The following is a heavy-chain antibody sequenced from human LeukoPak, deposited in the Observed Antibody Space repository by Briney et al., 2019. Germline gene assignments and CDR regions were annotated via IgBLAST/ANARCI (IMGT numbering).Heavy chain of an antibody. D-gene: IGHD6-19*01. V-gene: IGHV1-3*04. CDR3: AREQWLGSFYYYYYGLDV. CDR1: GYTLSQYA. CDR2: INSGNSNT. Sequence: LEASVKVSCKASGYTLSQYAMHWVRQAPGQRPEWMGWINSGNSNTQYDQKFQGRVTITRDTSANTAYMELSSLRSEDTAVYYCAREQWLGSFYYYYYGLDVWGQGTTVTVSS. J-gene: IGHJ6*02.